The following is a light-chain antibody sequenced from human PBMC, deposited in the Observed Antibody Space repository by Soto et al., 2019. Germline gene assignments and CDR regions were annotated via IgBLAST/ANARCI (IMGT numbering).Light chain of an antibody. J-gene: IGKJ4*01. CDR2: AIS. CDR3: QSYNSATPADA. V-gene: IGKV1-27*01. CDR1: QGINNR. Sequence: DVQMTQSPSSLSASVGDRVTITCRASQGINNRLAWYQQKPGKVPNLLIYAISALQFGVPSRFSGSGSGTESTLTISSMQPEDVATYYCQSYNSATPADAFGGGTKVEIK.